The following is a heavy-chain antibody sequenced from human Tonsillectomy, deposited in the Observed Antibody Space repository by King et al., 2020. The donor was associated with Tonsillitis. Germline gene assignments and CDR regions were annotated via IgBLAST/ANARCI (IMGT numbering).Heavy chain of an antibody. CDR3: AKLAGYDSSGYYQTDRYYYYGMDV. J-gene: IGHJ6*02. CDR2: ISYDGSNE. CDR1: GFTFSSFG. Sequence: QVQLVESGGGVVQPGRSLRLSCAASGFTFSSFGMHWVRQAPGKGLEWVAVISYDGSNEYYADSVKGRFTISRDNSKNTLYLQMNSLRAEDTAVYYCAKLAGYDSSGYYQTDRYYYYGMDVWGQGTTVTVSS. V-gene: IGHV3-30*18. D-gene: IGHD3-22*01.